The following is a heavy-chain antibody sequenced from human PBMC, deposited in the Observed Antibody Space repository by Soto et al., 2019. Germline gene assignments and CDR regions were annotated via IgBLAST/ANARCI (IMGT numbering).Heavy chain of an antibody. CDR2: IYYSGST. J-gene: IGHJ4*02. V-gene: IGHV4-39*01. Sequence: QLQLQESGPGLVKPSETLSLTCTVSGGSISSSSYYWGWIRQPPGKGLEWIGSIYYSGSTYYNPSLKSRVTISVDTSKNQFSLKLSSVTAADTAVYYCARLEEGWGYSNTARAYYFDYWGQGTLVTVSS. CDR3: ARLEEGWGYSNTARAYYFDY. D-gene: IGHD7-27*01. CDR1: GGSISSSSYY.